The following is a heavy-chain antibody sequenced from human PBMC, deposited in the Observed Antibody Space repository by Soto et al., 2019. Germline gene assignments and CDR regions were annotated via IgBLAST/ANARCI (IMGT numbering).Heavy chain of an antibody. CDR1: GFTFSDHY. Sequence: EVHLVESGGGLVQPGGSLRLSCAASGFTFSDHYMDWVRQAPGKGLEWVGRSRNKVYSYTTEYAASVKGRFTLSRDDSKNSLYLEMNRLQTDDTAVYYCARSAPAAPFDYWGQGTVVTVSP. J-gene: IGHJ4*02. D-gene: IGHD6-25*01. CDR3: ARSAPAAPFDY. V-gene: IGHV3-72*01. CDR2: SRNKVYSYTT.